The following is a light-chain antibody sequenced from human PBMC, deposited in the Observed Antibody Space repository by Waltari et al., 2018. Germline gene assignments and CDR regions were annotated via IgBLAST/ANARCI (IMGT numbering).Light chain of an antibody. CDR2: EAS. V-gene: IGKV3-11*01. Sequence: EIVLTQSPATLSLSPGERATLSCRASQSVSSDLAWYQQKPGQGPRLLIYEASNRATGSPARFSGSGSETDFTLTISSLEPEDFAVYYCQQRSSWPWTFGQGTKVDVK. CDR3: QQRSSWPWT. CDR1: QSVSSD. J-gene: IGKJ1*01.